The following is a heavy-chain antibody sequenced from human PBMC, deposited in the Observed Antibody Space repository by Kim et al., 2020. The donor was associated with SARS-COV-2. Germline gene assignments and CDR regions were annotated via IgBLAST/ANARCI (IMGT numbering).Heavy chain of an antibody. D-gene: IGHD2-15*01. Sequence: SVKGRFTISREKAKSSLYLQMNSLRAEDTDVYYCARGGCSGGSCYPLFQHWGQGTLVTVSS. J-gene: IGHJ1*01. CDR3: ARGGCSGGSCYPLFQH. V-gene: IGHV3-21*01.